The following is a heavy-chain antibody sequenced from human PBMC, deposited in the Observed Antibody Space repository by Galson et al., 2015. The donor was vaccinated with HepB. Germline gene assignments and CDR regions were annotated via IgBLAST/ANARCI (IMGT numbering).Heavy chain of an antibody. CDR2: ISTRGTSV. Sequence: SLRLSCAASGFTFSGYSMNWVRQAPGKGLEWVSYISTRGTSVSYADAVKGRFTVSRDNAKNSLYLQMTSLRAEDTAVYYCARGSGPTGNHYWYFDLWGRGTLVTVSS. CDR1: GFTFSGYS. D-gene: IGHD1-14*01. V-gene: IGHV3-48*04. J-gene: IGHJ2*01. CDR3: ARGSGPTGNHYWYFDL.